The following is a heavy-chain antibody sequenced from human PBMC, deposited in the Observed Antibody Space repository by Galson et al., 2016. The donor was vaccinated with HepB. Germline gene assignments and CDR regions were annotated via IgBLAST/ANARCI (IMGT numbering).Heavy chain of an antibody. CDR2: ISGSGAST. CDR1: GFTFSSYA. J-gene: IGHJ4*02. V-gene: IGHV3-23*01. CDR3: AKSQALAAAGRVGTFDY. Sequence: SLRLSCAASGFTFSSYAMSWVRQAPGKGLEWVSVISGSGASTYYADSVKGRFTISRDNSKNTLYLQVNSLRVEDTAIYYCAKSQALAAAGRVGTFDYWGQGTLVTVSS. D-gene: IGHD6-13*01.